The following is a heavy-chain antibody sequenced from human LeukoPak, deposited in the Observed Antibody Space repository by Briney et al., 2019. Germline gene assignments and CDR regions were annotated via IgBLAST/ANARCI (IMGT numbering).Heavy chain of an antibody. CDR1: GGSFSGYY. D-gene: IGHD2-2*01. Sequence: PSETLSLTCAVYGGSFSGYYWSWIRQPPGKGLEWIGSIHYRGNTYYNPSLKSRVTISVDTSKNQFSLKLSSVTAADTAVYYCARSAPRYCSSTSCYGGLLEFDPWGQGTLVTVSS. J-gene: IGHJ5*02. CDR3: ARSAPRYCSSTSCYGGLLEFDP. V-gene: IGHV4-34*01. CDR2: IHYRGNT.